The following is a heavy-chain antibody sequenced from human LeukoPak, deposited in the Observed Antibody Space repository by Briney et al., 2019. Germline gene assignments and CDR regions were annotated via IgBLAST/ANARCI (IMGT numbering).Heavy chain of an antibody. J-gene: IGHJ4*02. CDR3: AREIGPIQLHLWGSAFDY. V-gene: IGHV1-46*01. Sequence: GASVKVSCKAFGYTFTNYYIHWVRQAPGQGLEWMGIINPGGRSTSYAQKFQGRVTMTRDTSTSTVYMELSSLRSEDTAVYYCAREIGPIQLHLWGSAFDYWGRGTLVTVSS. CDR2: INPGGRST. CDR1: GYTFTNYY. D-gene: IGHD5-24*01.